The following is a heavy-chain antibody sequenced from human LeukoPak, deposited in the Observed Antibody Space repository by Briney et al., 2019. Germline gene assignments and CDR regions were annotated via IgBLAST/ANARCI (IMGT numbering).Heavy chain of an antibody. CDR2: IKQDGSEK. J-gene: IGHJ4*02. CDR1: GFTFSSYW. CDR3: ARARDGHNLRESLDY. Sequence: GGSLRLSCAASGFTFSSYWMSWVRQAPGKGLEWVANIKQDGSEKYYVDSVKGRFTISRDNAKNSLYLQMNSLRAEDTAVYYCARARDGHNLRESLDYWGQGTLVTVSS. D-gene: IGHD5-24*01. V-gene: IGHV3-7*01.